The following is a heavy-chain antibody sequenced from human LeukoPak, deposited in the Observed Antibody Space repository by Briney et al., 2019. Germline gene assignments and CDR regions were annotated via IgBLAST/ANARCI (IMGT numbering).Heavy chain of an antibody. J-gene: IGHJ4*02. V-gene: IGHV4-30-4*01. Sequence: PSETLSLTCTVSGGLISRIEYYWSWIRQSPVKGLEWLGHIYHTGTTPYSPHLNNRLTISADSSRNQFSLTLNSVSAADTAVYYCASVSVWELATHPGGSFDFWGRGILVTVSS. CDR1: GGLISRIEYY. D-gene: IGHD1-26*01. CDR3: ASVSVWELATHPGGSFDF. CDR2: IYHTGTT.